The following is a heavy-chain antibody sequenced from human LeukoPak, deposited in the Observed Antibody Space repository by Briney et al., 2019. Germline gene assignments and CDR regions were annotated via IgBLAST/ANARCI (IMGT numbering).Heavy chain of an antibody. CDR2: FDPEDGET. V-gene: IGHV1-24*01. D-gene: IGHD3-10*01. CDR1: GYTLTELS. J-gene: IGHJ6*02. Sequence: ASVKLSCKVSGYTLTELSMHWVRQAPGKGLEWMGGFDPEDGETIYAQKFQGRVTMTEDTSTDTAYMEPSSLRSEDTAVYYCATAPGGYYYYGMDVWGQGTTVTVSS. CDR3: ATAPGGYYYYGMDV.